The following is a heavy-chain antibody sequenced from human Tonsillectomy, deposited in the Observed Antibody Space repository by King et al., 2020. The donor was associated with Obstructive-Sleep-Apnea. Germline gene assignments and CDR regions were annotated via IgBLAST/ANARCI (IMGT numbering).Heavy chain of an antibody. V-gene: IGHV3-7*03. CDR2: IKQHGRET. CDR3: ASRPPAETYFGVFDF. CDR1: GCTFSNFC. D-gene: IGHD3-10*01. J-gene: IGHJ4*02. Sequence: VQLVESGGGLVQPGGSLRLSCAASGCTFSNFCRTWVLQAPGKGPEWVSNIKQHGRETYYVDSVRGRFTRSRDNAKNSLYLQMNNLRAEDTAVYYCASRPPAETYFGVFDFWGQGALVTVSS.